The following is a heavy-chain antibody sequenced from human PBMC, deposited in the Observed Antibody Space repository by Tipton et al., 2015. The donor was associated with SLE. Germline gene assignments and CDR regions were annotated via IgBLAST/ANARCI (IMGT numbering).Heavy chain of an antibody. CDR1: GFTFSSYA. D-gene: IGHD3-10*01. Sequence: SLRLSCAASGFTFSSYAMSWVRQAPGKGLEWVSSISGSGLSTNYADSVKGRFTISRDKSKNTLHLQMNSLRVEDTAVYYCAKSPFGAWGYYFDYWGQGTLVTVSS. V-gene: IGHV3-23*01. J-gene: IGHJ4*02. CDR2: ISGSGLST. CDR3: AKSPFGAWGYYFDY.